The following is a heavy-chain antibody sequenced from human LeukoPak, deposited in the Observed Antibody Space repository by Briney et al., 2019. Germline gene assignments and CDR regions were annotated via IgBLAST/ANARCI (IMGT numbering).Heavy chain of an antibody. V-gene: IGHV3-23*01. CDR2: ISGSGGST. CDR3: ATGKDHDYYDSSGTDAFDI. J-gene: IGHJ3*02. CDR1: GFTFSSYS. Sequence: GGSLRLSCAASGFTFSSYSMNWVRQAPGKGLEWVSAISGSGGSTYYADSVKGRFTISRDNSKNTLYLQMNSLRAEDTAVYYCATGKDHDYYDSSGTDAFDIWGQGTMVTVSS. D-gene: IGHD3-22*01.